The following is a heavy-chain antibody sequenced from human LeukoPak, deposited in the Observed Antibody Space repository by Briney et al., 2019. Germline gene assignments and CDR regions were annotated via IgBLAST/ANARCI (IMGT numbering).Heavy chain of an antibody. Sequence: PSETLSLTCAVYGGSFSGYYWSWIRQPPGKGLEWIGEINHSGSTNYNPSLKSRVTISVDTSKNQFSLKLSSVTAADTAVYYCARGKVLVVVPAAMAPTLNWFDPWGQGTLVTVSS. V-gene: IGHV4-34*01. D-gene: IGHD2-2*01. CDR1: GGSFSGYY. J-gene: IGHJ5*02. CDR3: ARGKVLVVVPAAMAPTLNWFDP. CDR2: INHSGST.